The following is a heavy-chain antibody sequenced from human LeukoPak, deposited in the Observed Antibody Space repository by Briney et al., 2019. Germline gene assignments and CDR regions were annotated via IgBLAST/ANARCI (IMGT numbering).Heavy chain of an antibody. CDR1: GFTFSSYA. Sequence: GGSLRLSCAASGFTFSSYAMHWVRQAPGKGLEYVSAISIIVGSTYYANSVKGRFTISRDNSKNTLYLQMGSLRAEDMAVYYCARGLPLDYWGQGTLVTVSS. J-gene: IGHJ4*02. V-gene: IGHV3-64*01. D-gene: IGHD2-15*01. CDR3: ARGLPLDY. CDR2: ISIIVGST.